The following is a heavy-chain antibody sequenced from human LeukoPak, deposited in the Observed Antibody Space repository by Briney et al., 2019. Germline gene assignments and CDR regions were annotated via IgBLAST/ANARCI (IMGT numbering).Heavy chain of an antibody. CDR1: GYSISSGYY. D-gene: IGHD3-22*01. J-gene: IGHJ4*02. Sequence: ETLSLTCTVSGYSISSGYYWGWIRQPPGKVLEWVSVIYSGGSTYYADSVKGRFTISRDNSKNTLYLQMNSLRAEDTAVYYRARGPGGWLLGTCDYWGQRTLVTVSS. CDR2: IYSGGST. CDR3: ARGPGGWLLGTCDY. V-gene: IGHV3-66*01.